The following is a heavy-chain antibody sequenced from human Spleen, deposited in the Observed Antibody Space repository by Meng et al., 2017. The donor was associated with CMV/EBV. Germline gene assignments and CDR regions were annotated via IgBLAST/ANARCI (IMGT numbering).Heavy chain of an antibody. V-gene: IGHV4-39*01. CDR2: IDYNGRT. Sequence: GSIGRNGYYRGWIRQSPGKGLEWIGNIDYNGRTYYSPSLKSRVTISIDTSKNQFSLTLASMTAADTAVYYRAILPAAGKDGFWFTYWGQGTLVTVSS. D-gene: IGHD6-13*01. J-gene: IGHJ4*02. CDR3: AILPAAGKDGFWFTY. CDR1: GSIGRNGYY.